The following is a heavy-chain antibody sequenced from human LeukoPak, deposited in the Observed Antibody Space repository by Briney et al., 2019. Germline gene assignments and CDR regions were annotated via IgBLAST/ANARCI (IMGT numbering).Heavy chain of an antibody. V-gene: IGHV4-34*01. CDR3: ARGVVVAATPLDAFDI. Sequence: GSLRLSCAASGFTFSSYSMNWVRQAPGRGLEWIGEINHSGSTNYNPSLKSRVTISVDTSKNQFSLKLSSVTAADTAVYYCARGVVVAATPLDAFDIWGQGTMVTVSS. J-gene: IGHJ3*02. D-gene: IGHD2-15*01. CDR1: GFTFSSYS. CDR2: INHSGST.